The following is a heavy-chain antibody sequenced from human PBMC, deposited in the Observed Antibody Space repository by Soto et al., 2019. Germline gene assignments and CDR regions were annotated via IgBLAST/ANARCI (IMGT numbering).Heavy chain of an antibody. Sequence: PSETLSLTCRVSGGSIISYYWSWIRQPPGKGLEWIGYIYYSGSTNYNPSLKSRVTISVDTSKNQFSLKLSSVTAADTAVYYCARDNGDYYYGMDVWGQGTTVTSP. CDR3: ARDNGDYYYGMDV. V-gene: IGHV4-59*01. CDR1: GGSIISYY. CDR2: IYYSGST. D-gene: IGHD4-17*01. J-gene: IGHJ6*02.